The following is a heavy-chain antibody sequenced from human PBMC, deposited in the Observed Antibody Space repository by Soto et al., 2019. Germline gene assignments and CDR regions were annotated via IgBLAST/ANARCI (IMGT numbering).Heavy chain of an antibody. CDR3: ARGIVDTAMVESFYFDY. CDR1: GGSISRYS. D-gene: IGHD5-18*01. J-gene: IGHJ4*02. V-gene: IGHV4-59*01. Sequence: SETLSLTCTVSGGSISRYSWSWIRQPPGKGLEWIGYIYYSGSTNYIPSLTSRVTISVDTSKSQFSLKLSSVPAADKAVYYCARGIVDTAMVESFYFDYWGQGTPVTVSS. CDR2: IYYSGST.